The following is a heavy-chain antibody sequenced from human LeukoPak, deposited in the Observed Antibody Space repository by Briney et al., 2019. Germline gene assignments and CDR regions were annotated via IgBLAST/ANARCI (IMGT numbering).Heavy chain of an antibody. CDR2: IKYDGSEK. CDR1: GFTFSNYW. CDR3: ARDWNYFENSGFYFEH. Sequence: PGGSLRLSCAASGFTFSNYWMSWVRQAPGKGLEWVTIIKYDGSEKYYADSVKGRFTISRDNAKNSLSLQMNSLIVEDTAVYYCARDWNYFENSGFYFEHWGQGTLVTVSS. J-gene: IGHJ4*02. D-gene: IGHD3-22*01. V-gene: IGHV3-7*03.